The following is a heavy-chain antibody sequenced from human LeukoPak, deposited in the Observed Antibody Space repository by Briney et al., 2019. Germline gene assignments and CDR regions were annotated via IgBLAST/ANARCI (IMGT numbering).Heavy chain of an antibody. Sequence: GGSQRLSCAASGFNFGNAKMNWVRQAPGKGLEWIAYISNGGITTHYADAVKGRFTISRDNAENSLSLQMNSLRVEDTALYYCARHDSGDSFDYWGQGTLVTVSS. J-gene: IGHJ4*02. CDR2: ISNGGITT. CDR3: ARHDSGDSFDY. V-gene: IGHV3-48*03. D-gene: IGHD4-17*01. CDR1: GFNFGNAK.